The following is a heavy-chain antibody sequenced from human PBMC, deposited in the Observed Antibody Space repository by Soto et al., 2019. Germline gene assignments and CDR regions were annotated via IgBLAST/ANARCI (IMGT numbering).Heavy chain of an antibody. CDR3: AQLPWAGYGGIFDP. CDR1: GGSIRSNY. J-gene: IGHJ5*02. CDR2: IYYSGST. V-gene: IGHV4-59*01. Sequence: QVQLQESGPGLVKPSETLSLTCSVSGGSIRSNYWSWIRQPPGKGLEWIGYIYYSGSTSYNPSLKSSVTISVDTSKIPSSLNLTAVPAADTAVYYCAQLPWAGYGGIFDPSRQGTLVTVSS. D-gene: IGHD4-17*01.